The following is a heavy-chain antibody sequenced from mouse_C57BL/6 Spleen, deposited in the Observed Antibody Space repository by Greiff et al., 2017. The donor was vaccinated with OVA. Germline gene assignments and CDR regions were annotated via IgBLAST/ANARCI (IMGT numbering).Heavy chain of an antibody. V-gene: IGHV2-2*01. CDR2: IWSGGRT. J-gene: IGHJ3*01. Sequence: QVQLQQPGPGLVQPSQSLSITCTASGFTLTSYGVHWVRQSPGKGLEWLGVIWSGGRTDYNAAFIARLGISKDNSKSQVFYKMNSLQAADAAVYYCAIQDSSGYEFAYWGQGTLVTVSA. CDR3: AIQDSSGYEFAY. D-gene: IGHD3-2*02. CDR1: GFTLTSYG.